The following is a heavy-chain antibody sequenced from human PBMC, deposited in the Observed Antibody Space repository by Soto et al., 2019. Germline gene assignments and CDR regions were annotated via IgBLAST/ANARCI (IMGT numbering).Heavy chain of an antibody. CDR3: ARKLELRGSYYYYYDMDV. D-gene: IGHD1-7*01. J-gene: IGHJ6*02. Sequence: ASVKVSCKASGYTFTDYYMHWVRQAPGQGLEWMGWVNPNSGGTNYAQKFQGRVTMTRDTSISTAYMELSRLRSDDTAVYYCARKLELRGSYYYYYDMDVWGQGTTVTVSS. CDR1: GYTFTDYY. V-gene: IGHV1-2*02. CDR2: VNPNSGGT.